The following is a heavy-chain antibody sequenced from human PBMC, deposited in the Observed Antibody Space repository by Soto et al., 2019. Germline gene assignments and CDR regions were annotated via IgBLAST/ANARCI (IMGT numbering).Heavy chain of an antibody. D-gene: IGHD2-15*01. CDR1: GFTFSSYG. V-gene: IGHV3-33*01. CDR2: ILYDGSNK. J-gene: IGHJ6*02. CDR3: ARDRGGPPLRYYYGMDV. Sequence: QVQLVESGGGVVQPGRSLRLSCAASGFTFSSYGMHWVRQAPGKGLEWVAVILYDGSNKYYADSVKGRFTISRDNSKNTLYLQMNSLRAEDTAVYYCARDRGGPPLRYYYGMDVWGQGTTVTVSS.